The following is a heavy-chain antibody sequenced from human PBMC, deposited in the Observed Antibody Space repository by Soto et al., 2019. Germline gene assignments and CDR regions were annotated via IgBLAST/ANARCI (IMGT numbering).Heavy chain of an antibody. D-gene: IGHD5-18*01. Sequence: SETLSLTCIVSGGSISNYYWSWIRQPPGKGLEWIGYIYYSGSTNYNPSLTSRVTISVDTSKNQFSLKLSSVTAADTAVYYCVRHRSSYGVYYFAFWGQGTLVTVS. CDR2: IYYSGST. CDR1: GGSISNYY. J-gene: IGHJ4*02. CDR3: VRHRSSYGVYYFAF. V-gene: IGHV4-59*08.